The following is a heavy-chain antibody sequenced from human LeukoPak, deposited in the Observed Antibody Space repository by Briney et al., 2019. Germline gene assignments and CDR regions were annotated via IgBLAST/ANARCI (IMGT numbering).Heavy chain of an antibody. Sequence: PSETLSLTCTVSGGSISSGGYYWSWIRQAPGTGLEWVAFISGSGTDTFYADSVKGRFFISKDNTRDSLSLQMTSLSAEDTAMYYCATLHFYAMGVWGQGTTVTVSS. CDR2: ISGSGTDT. CDR1: GGSISSGGYY. CDR3: ATLHFYAMGV. J-gene: IGHJ6*01. V-gene: IGHV3-11*01.